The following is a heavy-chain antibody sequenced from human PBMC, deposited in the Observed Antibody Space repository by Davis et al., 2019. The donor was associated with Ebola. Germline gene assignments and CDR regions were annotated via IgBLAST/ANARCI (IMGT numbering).Heavy chain of an antibody. J-gene: IGHJ4*02. CDR3: AREQYYYDSSGYYGYYFDY. CDR1: GFTFSSYS. Sequence: GESLKISCAASGFTFSSYSMNWVRQAPGKGLEWVSYISSSSSTIYYADSVKGRFTLSRDNAKNSLYLQMNSLRDEDTAVYYCAREQYYYDSSGYYGYYFDYWGQGTLVTVSS. V-gene: IGHV3-48*02. D-gene: IGHD3-22*01. CDR2: ISSSSSTI.